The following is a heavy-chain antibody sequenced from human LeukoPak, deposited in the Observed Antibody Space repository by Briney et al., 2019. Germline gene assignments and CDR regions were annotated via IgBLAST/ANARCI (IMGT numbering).Heavy chain of an antibody. CDR2: ISSSSSYI. CDR1: GFTCSRYS. CDR3: AREVEGAFDI. Sequence: GGSLRLSCAASGFTCSRYSMNWVRQAPGKVLELVSSISSSSSYIYYADSVKGRSTISRDNAKNSLYLQMNSLRAEDTAVYYCAREVEGAFDIWGQGTMVTVSS. J-gene: IGHJ3*02. V-gene: IGHV3-21*01. D-gene: IGHD2-2*01.